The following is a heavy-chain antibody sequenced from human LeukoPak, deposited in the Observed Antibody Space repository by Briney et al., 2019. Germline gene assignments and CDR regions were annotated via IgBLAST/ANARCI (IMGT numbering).Heavy chain of an antibody. CDR3: ARMAYYHDSSNYLYYFDY. CDR1: GDSISDYY. Sequence: PSETLSLTCTVSGDSISDYYWSWIRQPPGKGLEWIAYADYSGNTNYNPSLKNRVTIALDTSKNQFPLKVISVTAADTAVCYCARMAYYHDSSNYLYYFDYWGQGTLVTVSS. D-gene: IGHD3-22*01. CDR2: ADYSGNT. V-gene: IGHV4-59*01. J-gene: IGHJ4*02.